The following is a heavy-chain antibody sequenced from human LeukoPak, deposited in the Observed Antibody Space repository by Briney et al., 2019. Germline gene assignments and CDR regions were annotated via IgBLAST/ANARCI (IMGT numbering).Heavy chain of an antibody. Sequence: GASVKVSCKASGYTLTTYSLAWVRQAPGQSLEWMGWISVNNGGTNYAQSFQDRVTLTRNTSTNTAYLELRSLRSDDTAIIYCATATQPRGYFLHWGQGTLVIVSS. D-gene: IGHD2-2*01. CDR1: GYTLTTYS. J-gene: IGHJ1*01. V-gene: IGHV1-18*01. CDR3: ATATQPRGYFLH. CDR2: ISVNNGGT.